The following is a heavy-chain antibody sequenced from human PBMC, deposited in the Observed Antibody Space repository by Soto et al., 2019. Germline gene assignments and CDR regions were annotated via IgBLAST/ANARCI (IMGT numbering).Heavy chain of an antibody. V-gene: IGHV3-33*01. Sequence: QVQLVESGGGVVQPGRSLRLSCAASGFTFSSYGMHWVRQAPGKGLEWVAVIWYDGSNKYYADSVKCRFTISRDKSKNALYLQMISLRAEDTAVYYCASEYCSGGSCYYYGMDVRGQGTTVTVSS. D-gene: IGHD2-15*01. CDR2: IWYDGSNK. CDR3: ASEYCSGGSCYYYGMDV. J-gene: IGHJ6*02. CDR1: GFTFSSYG.